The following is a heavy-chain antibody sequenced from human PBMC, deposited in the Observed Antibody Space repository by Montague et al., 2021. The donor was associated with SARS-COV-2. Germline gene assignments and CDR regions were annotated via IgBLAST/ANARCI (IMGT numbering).Heavy chain of an antibody. D-gene: IGHD3-22*01. J-gene: IGHJ4*02. CDR2: IYSGGSST. Sequence: SLRLSCAASGFTFSSYAMSWVRQAPGKGLEWVSVIYSGGSSTYYADSVKGRFTISRDNSKNTLYLQMNSLRAEDTAVYYCAKKVFPYDSSGYLFDYWGQGTRVTVSA. V-gene: IGHV3-23*03. CDR3: AKKVFPYDSSGYLFDY. CDR1: GFTFSSYA.